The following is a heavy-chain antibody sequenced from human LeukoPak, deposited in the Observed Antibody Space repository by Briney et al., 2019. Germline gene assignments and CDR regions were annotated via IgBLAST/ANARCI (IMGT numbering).Heavy chain of an antibody. CDR3: ARGALRRGYSRAPAGIDY. CDR2: IYYSGST. J-gene: IGHJ4*02. Sequence: SETLSLTCTVSGGSISSYYWSWIRQPPGKGLEWIGYIYYSGSTNYNPSLKSRVTISVDTSKNQFSLKLSSVTAADTAVYYCARGALRRGYSRAPAGIDYWGQGTLVTVSS. V-gene: IGHV4-59*12. D-gene: IGHD3-22*01. CDR1: GGSISSYY.